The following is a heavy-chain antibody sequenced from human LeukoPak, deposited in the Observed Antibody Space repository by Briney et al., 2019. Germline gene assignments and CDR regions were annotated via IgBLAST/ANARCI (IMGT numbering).Heavy chain of an antibody. CDR3: AKDKSVSADYYFDY. D-gene: IGHD5/OR15-5a*01. Sequence: PGGPLRLSCAAPGFTFSGFPRNWAGQAPARGRKWLTVISTDGNDKHYADSVKGRFTVSRDNSKNTLFLQMNNLRTEDTAVYYCAKDKSVSADYYFDYWGQGTLVTVSS. CDR2: ISTDGNDK. CDR1: GFTFSGFP. V-gene: IGHV3-30*04. J-gene: IGHJ4*02.